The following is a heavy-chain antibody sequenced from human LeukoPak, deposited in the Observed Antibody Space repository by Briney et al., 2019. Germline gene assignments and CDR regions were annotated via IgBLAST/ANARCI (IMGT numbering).Heavy chain of an antibody. D-gene: IGHD3-10*01. V-gene: IGHV1-2*02. CDR2: INPNSGGT. Sequence: GASVKVSCKASGYTFTGYYMHWVRQAPGQGLEWMGWINPNSGGTNYAQKFQGRVTMTTDTSTSTAYMELRSLRSDDTAVYYCARDQAGRMVRGVDFDYWGQGTLVTVSS. CDR1: GYTFTGYY. CDR3: ARDQAGRMVRGVDFDY. J-gene: IGHJ4*02.